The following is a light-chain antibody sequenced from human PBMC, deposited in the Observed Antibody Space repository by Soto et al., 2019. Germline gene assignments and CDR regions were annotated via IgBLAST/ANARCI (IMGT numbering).Light chain of an antibody. J-gene: IGLJ1*01. CDR1: DNDVGGYNF. Sequence: QSALTQPRSVSGSPGQSVTISCSGTDNDVGGYNFVSWYQQHPGKAPKLMVFDVSKRPSGVPGRFSGSKSGTTASLTISGLQAEDGADYYCCSFAGSLNFVLGNGTKVTVL. CDR2: DVS. CDR3: CSFAGSLNFV. V-gene: IGLV2-11*01.